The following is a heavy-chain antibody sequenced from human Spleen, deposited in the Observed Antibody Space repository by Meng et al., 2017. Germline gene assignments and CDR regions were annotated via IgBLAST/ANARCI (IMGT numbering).Heavy chain of an antibody. CDR2: LGAHDGDT. Sequence: QVQPVQAGPEVKKPGGSVKVSCEASDYTFTGYGVSWVRQAPGQGLEWMAWLGAHDGDTSHAPKFQGRVTVSADRPTATAYMELRSLRSDDTAVYYCARGTPGRSYSDYWGQGTLVTVSS. J-gene: IGHJ4*02. V-gene: IGHV1-18*01. CDR1: DYTFTGYG. CDR3: ARGTPGRSYSDY. D-gene: IGHD3-10*01.